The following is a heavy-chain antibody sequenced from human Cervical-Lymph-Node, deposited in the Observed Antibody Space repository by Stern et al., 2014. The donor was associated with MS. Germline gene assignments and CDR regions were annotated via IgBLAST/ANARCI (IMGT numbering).Heavy chain of an antibody. V-gene: IGHV3-7*01. CDR1: GFTFRSYW. CDR3: ARDRTPGNEIDY. J-gene: IGHJ4*02. D-gene: IGHD4-23*01. Sequence: EVQLVESGGGLVQPGGSLRLSCVVSGFTFRSYWMSWVRQAPGKGLEGVANIKQYGSDKYYVDSVKVRFTISRDNAKNSMYLQMNSLRVEDTAVYYCARDRTPGNEIDYWGQGTLVTVSS. CDR2: IKQYGSDK.